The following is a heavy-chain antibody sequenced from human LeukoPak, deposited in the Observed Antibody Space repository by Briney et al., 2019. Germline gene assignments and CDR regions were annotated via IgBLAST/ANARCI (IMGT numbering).Heavy chain of an antibody. CDR3: ARGRLGSGWDWFDP. CDR1: GGSFSGYY. Sequence: PSETLSLTCAVYGGSFSGYYWSWIRQPAGKGLEWIGRIYTSGSTNYNPSLKSRVTMSVDTSKNQFSLKLSSVTAADTAVYYCARGRLGSGWDWFDPWGQGTLVTVSS. CDR2: IYTSGST. J-gene: IGHJ5*02. V-gene: IGHV4-59*10. D-gene: IGHD6-19*01.